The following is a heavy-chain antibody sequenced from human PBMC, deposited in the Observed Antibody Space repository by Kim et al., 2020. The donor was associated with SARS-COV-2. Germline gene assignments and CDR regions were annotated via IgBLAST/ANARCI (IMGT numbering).Heavy chain of an antibody. D-gene: IGHD3-22*01. CDR3: AKEASRSGYYSYYFDY. V-gene: IGHV3-23*01. CDR1: GFTFSSYA. Sequence: GGSLRLSCAASGFTFSSYAMSWVRQAPGKGLEWVSAISGSGGSTYYADSVKGRFTISRDNSKNTLYLQMNSLRAEDTAVYYCAKEASRSGYYSYYFDYWGQGTLVTVSS. CDR2: ISGSGGST. J-gene: IGHJ4*02.